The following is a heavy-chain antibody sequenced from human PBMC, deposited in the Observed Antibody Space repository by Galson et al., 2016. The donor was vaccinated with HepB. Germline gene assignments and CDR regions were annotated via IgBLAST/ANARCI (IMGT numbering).Heavy chain of an antibody. CDR3: ARYRAATAYSDF. J-gene: IGHJ4*02. D-gene: IGHD6-25*01. CDR2: ISAYNGDT. CDR1: AYTFTGYG. Sequence: QSGAEVKKPGESLKISCKASAYTFTGYGISWVRQAPGQGLEWMGWISAYNGDTKYAQKFQGRVTMTTDTSTSTAYMELRSLRSDDTAVYYRARYRAATAYSDFWGQGTLVTASS. V-gene: IGHV1-18*01.